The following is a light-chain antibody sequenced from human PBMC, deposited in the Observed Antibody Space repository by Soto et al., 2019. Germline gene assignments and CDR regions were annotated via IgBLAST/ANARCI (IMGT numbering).Light chain of an antibody. CDR3: SSYGGANTVV. V-gene: IGLV2-8*01. CDR1: SNDVGGYNY. Sequence: QSVLTQPPSASGSPGQSVTISCTGTSNDVGGYNYVSWYQQHPGKAPKLMIHEVSKRPSGVPDRFSGSKSGNTASLTVSGLLTEDEADYYCSSYGGANTVVFGGGTQLTVL. J-gene: IGLJ2*01. CDR2: EVS.